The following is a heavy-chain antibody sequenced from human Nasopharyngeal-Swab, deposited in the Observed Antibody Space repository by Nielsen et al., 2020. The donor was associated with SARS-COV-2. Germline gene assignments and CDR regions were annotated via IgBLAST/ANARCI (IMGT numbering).Heavy chain of an antibody. D-gene: IGHD2-15*01. Sequence: ASVKVSCKASGYTFTSYYMHWVRQAPGQGLEWMGIINPSGGSTSYAQKLQGRVTMTTDTSTSTAYMGLRSLRSDDTAVYYCAAGVLGYCSGGSCPDYWGQGTLVTVSS. CDR1: GYTFTSYY. V-gene: IGHV1-46*01. J-gene: IGHJ4*02. CDR2: INPSGGST. CDR3: AAGVLGYCSGGSCPDY.